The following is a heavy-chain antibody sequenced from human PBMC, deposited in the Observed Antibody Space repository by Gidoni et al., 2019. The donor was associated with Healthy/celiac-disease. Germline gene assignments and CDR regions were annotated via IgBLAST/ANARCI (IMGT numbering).Heavy chain of an antibody. J-gene: IGHJ1*01. V-gene: IGHV4-4*07. Sequence: QVQLQESGPGLVKPSETLSLTCTVSGGSISSYSWSWIRQPAGKGLEWIGRIYTSGSTNYNPSLKSRVTMSVDTSKNQFSLKLSSVTAADTAVYYCARDRPGYCSGGSCYEYFQHWGQGTLVTVSS. D-gene: IGHD2-15*01. CDR1: GGSISSYS. CDR2: IYTSGST. CDR3: ARDRPGYCSGGSCYEYFQH.